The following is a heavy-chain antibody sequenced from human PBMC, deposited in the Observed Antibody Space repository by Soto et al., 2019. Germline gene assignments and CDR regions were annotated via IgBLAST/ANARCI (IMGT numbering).Heavy chain of an antibody. CDR3: ARRSGTDKFFFDY. CDR1: GFTFSDYY. D-gene: IGHD6-13*01. V-gene: IGHV3-11*01. J-gene: IGHJ4*02. Sequence: GGSLRLSCAASGFTFSDYYMTWIHQAPGKGLEWVSYISSSGSTIYSADSVKGRFTISRDNAKNSLYLQMNSLRAEDTAVYYCARRSGTDKFFFDYWGQGALVTVSS. CDR2: ISSSGSTI.